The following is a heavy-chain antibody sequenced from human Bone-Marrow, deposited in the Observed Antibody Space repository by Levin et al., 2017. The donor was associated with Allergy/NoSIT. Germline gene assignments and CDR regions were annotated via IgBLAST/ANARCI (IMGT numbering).Heavy chain of an antibody. CDR1: GFTFSSYG. J-gene: IGHJ4*02. Sequence: GESLKISCAASGFTFSSYGMHWVRQAPGKGLEWVAVIWYDGSNKYYADSVKGRFTISRDNSKNTLYLQMNSLRAEDTAVYYCARDRGSSSAFDYWGQGTLVTVSS. CDR3: ARDRGSSSAFDY. D-gene: IGHD6-13*01. CDR2: IWYDGSNK. V-gene: IGHV3-33*01.